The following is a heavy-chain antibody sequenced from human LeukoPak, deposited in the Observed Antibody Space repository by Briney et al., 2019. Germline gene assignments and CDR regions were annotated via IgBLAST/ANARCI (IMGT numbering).Heavy chain of an antibody. CDR1: GFTFSSYA. V-gene: IGHV3-23*01. Sequence: PGGSLRLSCAASGFTFSSYAMSWVRQAPGKGLEWVSTISGSGGSTYYADSVKGRFTISRDNSNKTMYLQMNSLRDEDTAVYYCAKDVPNHDYWGQGTLVTVTS. J-gene: IGHJ4*02. CDR3: AKDVPNHDY. D-gene: IGHD1-14*01. CDR2: ISGSGGST.